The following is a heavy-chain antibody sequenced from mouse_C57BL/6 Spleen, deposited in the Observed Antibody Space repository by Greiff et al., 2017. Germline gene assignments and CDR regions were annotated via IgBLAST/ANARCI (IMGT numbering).Heavy chain of an antibody. Sequence: VQLQQSEAELVRPGTSVKVSCKASGYAFTNYLIEWVKQRPGQGLAWIGVINPGSGGTNYNDKFKGKANLTADKSSSTAYMQVSSLTSKESAVYFCARDYSDYEVFAYWGQGTLVTVSA. CDR3: ARDYSDYEVFAY. V-gene: IGHV1-54*01. CDR1: GYAFTNYL. J-gene: IGHJ3*01. D-gene: IGHD2-13*01. CDR2: INPGSGGT.